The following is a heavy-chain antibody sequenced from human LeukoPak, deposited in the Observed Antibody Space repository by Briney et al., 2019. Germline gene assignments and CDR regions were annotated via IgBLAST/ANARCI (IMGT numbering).Heavy chain of an antibody. CDR2: MSSSGRS. CDR3: AKGAGGFSYYNWFDP. CDR1: NGSISSDTYF. J-gene: IGHJ5*02. V-gene: IGHV4-61*02. D-gene: IGHD5-18*01. Sequence: SQTLSLTCTVSNGSISSDTYFWSWIRQPAGKGLQWIGRMSSSGRSDYNPSLKSRVTISVDTSKNQFSLKLASVTAADTAIYYCAKGAGGFSYYNWFDPWGQGTLVTVSS.